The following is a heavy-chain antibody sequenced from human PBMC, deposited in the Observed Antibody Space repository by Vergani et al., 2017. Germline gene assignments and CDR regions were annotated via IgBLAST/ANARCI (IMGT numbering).Heavy chain of an antibody. Sequence: QVQLQESGPGLVKPSETLSLTCTVSGGSISSYYWSWIRQPPGKGLEWIGYIYYSGSTYYNPSLKSRVTISVDTSKNQFSLKLSSVTAADTAVYYCARDLSIAAAGNYYYYYGMDVWGQGTTVTVSS. J-gene: IGHJ6*02. CDR1: GGSISSYY. CDR2: IYYSGST. V-gene: IGHV4-30-4*08. CDR3: ARDLSIAAAGNYYYYYGMDV. D-gene: IGHD6-13*01.